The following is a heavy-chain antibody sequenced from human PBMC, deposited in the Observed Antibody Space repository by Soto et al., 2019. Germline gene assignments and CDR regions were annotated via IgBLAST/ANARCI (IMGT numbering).Heavy chain of an antibody. CDR3: ARPARYSSGWYCWYFDL. CDR2: IIPILGIA. Sequence: QVQLVQSGAEVKKPGSSVKVSCQASGGTFSSYTISWVRQAPGQGLEWMGRIIPILGIANYAQKLQGRVTITAGDSTSTAYMELSSLRSEDTAVYYCARPARYSSGWYCWYFDLWGRGTLVTVSS. J-gene: IGHJ2*01. V-gene: IGHV1-69*02. CDR1: GGTFSSYT. D-gene: IGHD6-19*01.